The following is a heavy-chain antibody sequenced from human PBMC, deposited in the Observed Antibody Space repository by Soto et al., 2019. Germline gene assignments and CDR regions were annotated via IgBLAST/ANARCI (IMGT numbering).Heavy chain of an antibody. CDR1: GFTFSSYA. Sequence: GGSLRLSCAASGFTFSSYAMHWVRQAPGKGLEWVSRINSDGSSTSYADSVKGRFTISRDNAKNTLYLQMNSLRAEDTAVYYCARAGPKGFDPWGQGTLVTVSS. CDR2: INSDGSST. V-gene: IGHV3-74*01. J-gene: IGHJ5*02. CDR3: ARAGPKGFDP.